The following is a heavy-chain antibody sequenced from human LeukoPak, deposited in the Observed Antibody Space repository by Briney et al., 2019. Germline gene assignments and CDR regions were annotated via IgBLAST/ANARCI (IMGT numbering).Heavy chain of an antibody. J-gene: IGHJ4*02. CDR2: ISSSGDTI. CDR1: GSTFSSYP. Sequence: PGGSLRLSCAASGSTFSSYPMIWVRQAPGKGLECISYISSSGDTIHYADSVKGRFTFSRDNAKNSLYLQMNSLRAEDTAVYYCARVWGDYSNTDYWGQGTLVTVSS. V-gene: IGHV3-48*01. CDR3: ARVWGDYSNTDY. D-gene: IGHD4-11*01.